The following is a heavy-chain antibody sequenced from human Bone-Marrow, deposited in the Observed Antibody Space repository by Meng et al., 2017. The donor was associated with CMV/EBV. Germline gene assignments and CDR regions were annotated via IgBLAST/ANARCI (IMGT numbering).Heavy chain of an antibody. V-gene: IGHV1-69*05. J-gene: IGHJ6*02. CDR1: GGTFSSYA. Sequence: SVKVSCKASGGTFSSYAISWVRQAPGQGLEWMGGIIPIFGTANYAQKFQGRVTITTDESTSTAYMELSSLRSEDTAVYYCVSSGNPPPLYYYYGMDVGGQGTTVTVSS. CDR3: VSSGNPPPLYYYYGMDV. D-gene: IGHD1-26*01. CDR2: IIPIFGTA.